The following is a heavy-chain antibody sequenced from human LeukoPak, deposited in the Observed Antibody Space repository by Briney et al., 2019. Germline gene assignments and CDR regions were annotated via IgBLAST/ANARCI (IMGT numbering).Heavy chain of an antibody. J-gene: IGHJ4*02. Sequence: GGSLRLSCAASGFTFSDHHMDWVRQAPGKGLEWNGRSKNKDYAYSTVYAASVKGRFTFSRDDPKNSLYLQMNSLTTEDTAVYYCTRIFYYGTRGYYPDFWGQGTLVTVSS. CDR2: SKNKDYAYST. D-gene: IGHD3-22*01. CDR1: GFTFSDHH. V-gene: IGHV3-72*01. CDR3: TRIFYYGTRGYYPDF.